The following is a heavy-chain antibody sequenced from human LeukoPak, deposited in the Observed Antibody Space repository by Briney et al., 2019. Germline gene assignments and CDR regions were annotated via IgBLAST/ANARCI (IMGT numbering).Heavy chain of an antibody. Sequence: GSLRLSCAASGFTFSNAWMSWVRQAPGKGLEWVGRIKSKTDGGTTDYAAPVKGRFTISRDDSKNTLYLQMNSLKTEDTAVYYCTTDYYDSSGYYSFYAFDIWGQGTMVTVSS. CDR1: GFTFSNAW. D-gene: IGHD3-22*01. J-gene: IGHJ3*02. V-gene: IGHV3-15*01. CDR2: IKSKTDGGTT. CDR3: TTDYYDSSGYYSFYAFDI.